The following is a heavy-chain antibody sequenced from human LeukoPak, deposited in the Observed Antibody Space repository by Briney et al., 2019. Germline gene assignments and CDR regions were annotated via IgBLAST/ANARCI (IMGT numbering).Heavy chain of an antibody. Sequence: SGTLSLTCGVSGGSISNGNWWSWVRQPPGKGLEWIGEIHRSGSTNCNPSLKSRVTISVDKSKNQFSLMLTSVTAADTAVYYCARNGYYSADYWGQGTLVTVSS. J-gene: IGHJ4*02. V-gene: IGHV4-4*02. CDR3: ARNGYYSADY. CDR1: GGSISNGNW. CDR2: IHRSGST. D-gene: IGHD4-17*01.